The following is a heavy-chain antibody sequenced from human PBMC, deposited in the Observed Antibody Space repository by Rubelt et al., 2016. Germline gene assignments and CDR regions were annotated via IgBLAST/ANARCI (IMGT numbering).Heavy chain of an antibody. CDR3: ARASPYKPAGY. J-gene: IGHJ4*02. D-gene: IGHD3-10*01. Sequence: SWIRQPPGKGLEWIGEINHSGSTNYNPSLKSRVTISVDTSKNQFSLNLTSVTAADTAVYYCARASPYKPAGYWGQGTLVTVSS. V-gene: IGHV4-34*01. CDR2: INHSGST.